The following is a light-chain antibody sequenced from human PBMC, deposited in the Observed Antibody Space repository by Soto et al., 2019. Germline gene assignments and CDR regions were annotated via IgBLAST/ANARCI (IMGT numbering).Light chain of an antibody. CDR3: QQRSNWPRT. CDR2: GAA. Sequence: EIGFAPSPGTPSLSPGERATLSCRGSPSVSNNYLAWYQQKPGQAPRLLIYGAANRATGIPDTFSGSGSGTDFTLTISSLEPEDFAVYYCQQRSNWPRTFGQGTKVDIK. CDR1: PSVSNNY. J-gene: IGKJ1*01. V-gene: IGKV3D-20*02.